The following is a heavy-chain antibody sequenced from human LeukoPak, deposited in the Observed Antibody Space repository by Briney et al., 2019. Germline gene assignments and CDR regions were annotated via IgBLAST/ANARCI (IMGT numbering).Heavy chain of an antibody. V-gene: IGHV4-34*01. CDR2: INHSGST. Sequence: PSETLSLTCAVYGGSFSGYYWSWIRQPPGKGLEWIGEINHSGSTNYNPSLKSRVTISVDTSKNQFSLKLSSVTAADTAVYYCARGRNVWGSYRFDYWGQGTLVTVSS. J-gene: IGHJ4*02. D-gene: IGHD3-16*02. CDR3: ARGRNVWGSYRFDY. CDR1: GGSFSGYY.